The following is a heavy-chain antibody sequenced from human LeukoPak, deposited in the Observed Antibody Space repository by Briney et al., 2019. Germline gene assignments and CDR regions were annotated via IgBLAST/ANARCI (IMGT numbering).Heavy chain of an antibody. CDR3: ATDSVRGVITEYGMDV. V-gene: IGHV1-24*01. CDR1: GYTLTELS. J-gene: IGHJ6*04. D-gene: IGHD3-10*02. Sequence: GASVKVPCKVSGYTLTELSMHWVRQAPGKGLEWMGGFDPEDGETIYAQKFQGRVTMTEDTSTDTAYMELSSLRSEDTAVYYCATDSVRGVITEYGMDVWGKGTTVTVSS. CDR2: FDPEDGET.